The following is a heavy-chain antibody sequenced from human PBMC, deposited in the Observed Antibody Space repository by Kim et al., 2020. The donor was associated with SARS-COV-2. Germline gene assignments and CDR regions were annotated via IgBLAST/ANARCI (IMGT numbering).Heavy chain of an antibody. D-gene: IGHD6-13*01. V-gene: IGHV1-18*01. Sequence: ASVKVSCKASGYTFTSYGISWVRQAPGQGLEWMGWISAYNGNTNYAQKLQGRVTMTTDTSTSTAYMELRSLRSDDTAVYYCAKDRVEAAYSSSWYGDAFDIWGQGTMVTVSS. J-gene: IGHJ3*02. CDR1: GYTFTSYG. CDR2: ISAYNGNT. CDR3: AKDRVEAAYSSSWYGDAFDI.